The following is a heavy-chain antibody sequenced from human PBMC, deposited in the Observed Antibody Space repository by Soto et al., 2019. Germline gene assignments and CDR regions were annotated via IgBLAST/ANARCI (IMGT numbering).Heavy chain of an antibody. D-gene: IGHD6-13*01. CDR2: SYYSGST. Sequence: QVQLQESGPGLVKPSETLSLTCTVSGGSISSYYWSWIRQPPGKALEWIGYSYYSGSTHYNPSLNSRVTKSVDTSTTQFSLKLSSVTAADMAMYHCASSNMAAAGFYYYGMDVWGRGTTVTVSS. CDR1: GGSISSYY. V-gene: IGHV4-59*01. CDR3: ASSNMAAAGFYYYGMDV. J-gene: IGHJ6*02.